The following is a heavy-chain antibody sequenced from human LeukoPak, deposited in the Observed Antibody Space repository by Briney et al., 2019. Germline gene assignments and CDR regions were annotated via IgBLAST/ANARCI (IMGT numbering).Heavy chain of an antibody. V-gene: IGHV3-23*01. J-gene: IGHJ4*02. CDR2: ISGSGSST. Sequence: GGSLRLSCAASGFTFSNYAMTWVRQAPGKGLEWVSGISGSGSSTYYADSVKGRFTLSRDYPKNTLYLQMNSLRAEDTAVYYCARETGSAVGSTDFDYWGQGTLVPVSS. CDR3: ARETGSAVGSTDFDY. CDR1: GFTFSNYA. D-gene: IGHD4-17*01.